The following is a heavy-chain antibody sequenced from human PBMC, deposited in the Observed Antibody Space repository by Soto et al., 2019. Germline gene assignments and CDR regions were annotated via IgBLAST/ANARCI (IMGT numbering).Heavy chain of an antibody. CDR2: IYYNVNT. D-gene: IGHD2-2*01. J-gene: IGHJ4*02. Sequence: PSETLSLTCTVSGGSISSYYWSWIRQPPGKGLEWIGYIYYNVNTNYNPSLKSRVTISVDTSKNQFSLKLSSVTAADTAVYYCATDIVVVPAAMVYWGQGTLVTVSS. CDR3: ATDIVVVPAAMVY. CDR1: GGSISSYY. V-gene: IGHV4-59*01.